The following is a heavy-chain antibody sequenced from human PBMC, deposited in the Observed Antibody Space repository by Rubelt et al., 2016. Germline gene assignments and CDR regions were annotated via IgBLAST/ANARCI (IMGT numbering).Heavy chain of an antibody. J-gene: IGHJ4*02. Sequence: QLQLQESGPGLVKPSETLSLTCSVSGGSMSSSDDYWGWIRQPPGKGLEWIGSIYYGGDTYYNPSLKSRVTISVDTSKNQFSLKLNSVTAADTAMYYCAAAFDYWGQGTLVTVSS. CDR3: AAAFDY. D-gene: IGHD6-25*01. CDR1: GGSMSSSDDY. CDR2: IYYGGDT. V-gene: IGHV4-39*07.